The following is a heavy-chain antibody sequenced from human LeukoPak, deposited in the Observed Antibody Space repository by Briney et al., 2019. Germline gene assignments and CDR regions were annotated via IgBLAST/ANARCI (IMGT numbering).Heavy chain of an antibody. CDR2: IIPIFGTA. Sequence: GASVKVSCKASGGTFSSYAISWVRQAPGQGLEWMGGIIPIFGTANYAQKFQGRVTITTDESTSTAYMELNSLRSEDTAVYYCARALALDYYYYMDVWGKGTTVTVSS. V-gene: IGHV1-69*05. J-gene: IGHJ6*03. CDR1: GGTFSSYA. D-gene: IGHD6-13*01. CDR3: ARALALDYYYYMDV.